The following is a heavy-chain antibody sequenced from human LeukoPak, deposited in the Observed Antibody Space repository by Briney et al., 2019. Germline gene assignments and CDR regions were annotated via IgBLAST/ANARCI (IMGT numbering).Heavy chain of an antibody. V-gene: IGHV4-59*01. CDR1: SGSINSYY. Sequence: SETLSLTCTVSSGSINSYYWSWIRQPPGKGLEWIGYIHYSGSTNYNPSLKSRVTISVDTSKNQFSLKLSSVTAADTAVYYCARVRDRSGYFYDFDYWGQGTLVTVSS. CDR2: IHYSGST. CDR3: ARVRDRSGYFYDFDY. J-gene: IGHJ4*02. D-gene: IGHD3-22*01.